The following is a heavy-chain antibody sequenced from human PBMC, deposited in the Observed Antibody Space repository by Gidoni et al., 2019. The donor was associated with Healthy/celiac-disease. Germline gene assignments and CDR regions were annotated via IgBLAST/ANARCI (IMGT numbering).Heavy chain of an antibody. CDR2: IIPIFGTA. V-gene: IGHV1-69*06. Sequence: QVQLVQSGAEVKKPGSSVKVSCKASGGTFSSYAISWVRQAPGQGLEWMGGIIPIFGTANYAQKFQGRVTITADKSTSTAYMELSSLRSEDTAVYYCARLGRTGTTDYYYYYYMDVWGKGTTVTVSS. CDR3: ARLGRTGTTDYYYYYYMDV. J-gene: IGHJ6*03. D-gene: IGHD1-7*01. CDR1: GGTFSSYA.